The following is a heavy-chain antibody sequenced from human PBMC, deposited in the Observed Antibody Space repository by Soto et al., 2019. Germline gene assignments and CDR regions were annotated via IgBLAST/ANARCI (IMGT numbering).Heavy chain of an antibody. Sequence: SETLSLTCFVYCGSFSGYYWSWIRQPPGKGLEWIGEINHSGSTNYNPSLKSRVTISVDTSKNQFSLKLSSVTAADTAVYYCARGMVNYSDYWGKGTLVPVSS. CDR3: ARGMVNYSDY. J-gene: IGHJ4*02. CDR2: INHSGST. CDR1: CGSFSGYY. D-gene: IGHD5-18*01. V-gene: IGHV4-34*01.